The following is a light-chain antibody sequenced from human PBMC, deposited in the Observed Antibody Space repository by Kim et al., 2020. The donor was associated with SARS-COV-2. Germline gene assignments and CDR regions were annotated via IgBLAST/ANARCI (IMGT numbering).Light chain of an antibody. CDR1: KLGDKF. CDR2: QDS. Sequence: VSPGQTASITCSGDKLGDKFACWYQQKPGQSPVLVIYQDSKRPSGIPARFSGSSSGNTATLTIRGAQAMDEADYYCQTWDRSTVVFGGGTQLTVL. J-gene: IGLJ3*02. V-gene: IGLV3-1*01. CDR3: QTWDRSTVV.